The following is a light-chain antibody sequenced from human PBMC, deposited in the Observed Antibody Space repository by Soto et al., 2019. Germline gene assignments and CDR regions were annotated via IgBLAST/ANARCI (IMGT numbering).Light chain of an antibody. CDR1: QDIGNK. CDR2: SAY. Sequence: IQMTQSPSTLSASVGDRVTITCRASQDIGNKLGWFQQKPGKAPELLIYSAYKLQSGVPSRFSGSGSGTDFTLTISSLQPEDFATYYCLQDYNYAWTFGQGTKVDIK. CDR3: LQDYNYAWT. V-gene: IGKV1-6*01. J-gene: IGKJ1*01.